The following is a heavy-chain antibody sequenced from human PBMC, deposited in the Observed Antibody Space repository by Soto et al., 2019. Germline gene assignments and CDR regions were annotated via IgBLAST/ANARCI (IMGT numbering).Heavy chain of an antibody. CDR1: GFTFSSYW. J-gene: IGHJ6*03. V-gene: IGHV3-23*01. D-gene: IGHD2-15*01. CDR3: AKASGNRRYYYYYMDV. Sequence: GGSLRLSCAASGFTFSSYWMSWVRQAPGKGLEWVSTISGSGSGTNYADSVKGRFTISRDNAKNTLYLQMNSLRAEDTALYYCAKASGNRRYYYYYMDVWGKGTTVTVSS. CDR2: ISGSGSGT.